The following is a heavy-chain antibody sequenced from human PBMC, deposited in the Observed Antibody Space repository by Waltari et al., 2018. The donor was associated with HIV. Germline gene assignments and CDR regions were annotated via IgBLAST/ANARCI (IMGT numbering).Heavy chain of an antibody. D-gene: IGHD2-21*01. V-gene: IGHV4-34*02. CDR1: CGSLGTYY. Sequence: QVQLQQWGAGLLKPSETLSVTCTVSCGSLGTYYWNWVRHFPGKGLEWIGEINHSGGTTYKPYLKSRVTISRDWSKNLFSLKLTSVTAADTALYYCAGIVHRASYSMDVWGQGTTVTVSS. CDR3: AGIVHRASYSMDV. J-gene: IGHJ6*02. CDR2: INHSGGT.